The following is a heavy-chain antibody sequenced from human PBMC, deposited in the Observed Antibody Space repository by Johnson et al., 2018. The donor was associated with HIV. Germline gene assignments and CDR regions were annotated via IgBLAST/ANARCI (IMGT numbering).Heavy chain of an antibody. D-gene: IGHD5-18*01. CDR3: AKDLSGYSYGYGAFDI. V-gene: IGHV3-11*04. CDR2: IRSSGSTI. CDR1: GFTFSDYY. J-gene: IGHJ3*02. Sequence: QVQLVESGGGLVKPGGSLRLSCAASGFTFSDYYMSWIRQAPGKGLEWVSYIRSSGSTIYYADSVNGRFTISRDNAKHTLYLQMNSLRAKDTAVYYCAKDLSGYSYGYGAFDIWGQGTMVTVSS.